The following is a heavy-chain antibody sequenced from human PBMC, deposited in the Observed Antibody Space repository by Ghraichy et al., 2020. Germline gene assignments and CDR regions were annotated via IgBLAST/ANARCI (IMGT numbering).Heavy chain of an antibody. J-gene: IGHJ6*02. D-gene: IGHD3-10*01. V-gene: IGHV4-34*01. CDR2: INHSGST. CDR1: GGSFSGYY. CDR3: ARNAKGRNYYGSGRCPYGMDV. Sequence: SETLSLTCAVYGGSFSGYYWSWIRQPPGKGLEWIGEINHSGSTNYNPSLKSRVTISVDTSKNQFSLKLSSVTAADTAVYYCARNAKGRNYYGSGRCPYGMDVWGQGTTVTVSS.